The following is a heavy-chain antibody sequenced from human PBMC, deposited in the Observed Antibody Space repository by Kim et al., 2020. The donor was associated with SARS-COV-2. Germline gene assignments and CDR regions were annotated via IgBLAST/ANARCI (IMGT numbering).Heavy chain of an antibody. Sequence: SETLSLTCAVYGGSFSGYYWSWIRQPPGKGLEWIGEINHSGGTNYNPSPKSEVTISVDTPKNQSPLKLSSVPAAATAVYYWRRLRGYSFGYFYWGQGTLV. D-gene: IGHD5-18*01. CDR1: GGSFSGYY. J-gene: IGHJ4*02. V-gene: IGHV4-34*01. CDR2: INHSGGT. CDR3: RRLRGYSFGYFY.